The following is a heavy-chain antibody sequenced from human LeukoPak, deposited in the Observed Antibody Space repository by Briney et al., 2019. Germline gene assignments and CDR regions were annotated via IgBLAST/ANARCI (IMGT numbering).Heavy chain of an antibody. D-gene: IGHD3-22*01. J-gene: IGHJ5*02. CDR1: GGTFSSYA. CDR2: IIPTFGTA. V-gene: IGHV1-69*01. CDR3: ARDQPYDSSGYYYFPRWFDP. Sequence: GSSVKVSCKASGGTFSSYAISWVRQAPGQGLEWMGGIIPTFGTANYAQKFQGRVTITADESTSTAYMELSSLRSEDTAVYYCARDQPYDSSGYYYFPRWFDPWGPGTLVTVSS.